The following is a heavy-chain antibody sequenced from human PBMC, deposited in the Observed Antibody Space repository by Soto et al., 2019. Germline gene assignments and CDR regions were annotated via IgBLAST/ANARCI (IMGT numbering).Heavy chain of an antibody. D-gene: IGHD1-26*01. CDR3: ARSNGELPPPPYSSSGMAV. CDR1: GFTFSSYA. Sequence: LRLSCAASGFTFSSYAMHWVRQAPGKGLEWVAVISYDGSNKYYADSVKGRFTISRDNSKNTLYLQMNSLRAEDTAVYYCARSNGELPPPPYSSSGMAVGGKGTTVTVSS. CDR2: ISYDGSNK. J-gene: IGHJ6*04. V-gene: IGHV3-30-3*01.